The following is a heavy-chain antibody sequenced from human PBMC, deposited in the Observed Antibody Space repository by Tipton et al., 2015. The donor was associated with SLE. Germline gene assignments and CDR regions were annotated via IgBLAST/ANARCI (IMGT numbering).Heavy chain of an antibody. D-gene: IGHD1-26*01. CDR3: ARVSGSYLYYYYYYYMDV. CDR2: INHSGST. Sequence: TLSLTCAVYGGSFSGYYWSWIRQPPGKGLEWIGEINHSGSTNYNPSLKSRVTISVDTSKNHFSLKLSSVTAADMAVYFCARVSGSYLYYYYYYYMDVWGKGATVTVSS. CDR1: GGSFSGYY. V-gene: IGHV4-34*01. J-gene: IGHJ6*03.